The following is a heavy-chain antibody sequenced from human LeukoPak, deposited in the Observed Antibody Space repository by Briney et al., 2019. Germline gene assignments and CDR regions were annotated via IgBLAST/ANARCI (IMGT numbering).Heavy chain of an antibody. V-gene: IGHV1-3*01. Sequence: ASVKVSCKASGGTFSSYAISWVRQAPGQRLEWMGWINAGNGNTKYSQKFQGRVTITRDTSASTAYMELSSLRSEDTAVYYCARDGNWFDPWGQGTLVTVSS. CDR2: INAGNGNT. CDR3: ARDGNWFDP. CDR1: GGTFSSYA. J-gene: IGHJ5*02.